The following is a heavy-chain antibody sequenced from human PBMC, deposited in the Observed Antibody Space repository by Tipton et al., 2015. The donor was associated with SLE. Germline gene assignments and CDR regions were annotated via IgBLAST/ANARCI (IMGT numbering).Heavy chain of an antibody. D-gene: IGHD6-25*01. CDR2: INPSDRTT. CDR3: AREGEGRGSYFGMDV. Sequence: QLVQSGAEVKKPGASVRVSCKTSGYSFTSFYIHWVRQAPGQGLGWMGVINPSDRTTTYAQTFQGRVTMTSDTSTSTIYMDLIRLRSDDTAVYHCAREGEGRGSYFGMDVWGQGTTVTVSS. J-gene: IGHJ6*02. V-gene: IGHV1-46*01. CDR1: GYSFTSFY.